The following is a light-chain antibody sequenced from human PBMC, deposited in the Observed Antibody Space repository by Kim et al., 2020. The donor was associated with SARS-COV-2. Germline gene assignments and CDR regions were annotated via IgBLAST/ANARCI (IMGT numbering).Light chain of an antibody. V-gene: IGKV3-15*01. CDR1: QSVSSN. Sequence: EIVMTQSPATLSVSPGERATLSCRASQSVSSNLVWYQQKPGQAPRLLIYGASARATVVPARFSGSGSGTEFTLTISSLQSEDFAVYYCQQYNNWPRTFGQGTKVDIK. J-gene: IGKJ1*01. CDR3: QQYNNWPRT. CDR2: GAS.